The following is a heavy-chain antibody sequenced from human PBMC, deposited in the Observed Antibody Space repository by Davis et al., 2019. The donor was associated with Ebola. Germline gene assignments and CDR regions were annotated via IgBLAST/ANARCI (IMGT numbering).Heavy chain of an antibody. Sequence: GESLKISCEASGFPFSSYSMNWVRQAPGKGLEWVSYISSSSNTIYYADSVKGRFTISRDNAKNSLYLQMNSLRDDDTGVYFCASYGGEPRDAFDVWGQGTMVTVSS. CDR2: ISSSSNTI. J-gene: IGHJ3*01. V-gene: IGHV3-48*02. D-gene: IGHD4-23*01. CDR3: ASYGGEPRDAFDV. CDR1: GFPFSSYS.